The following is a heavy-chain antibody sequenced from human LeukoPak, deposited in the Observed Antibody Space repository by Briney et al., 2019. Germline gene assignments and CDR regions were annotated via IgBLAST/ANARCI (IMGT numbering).Heavy chain of an antibody. CDR2: IRSRAYGGTT. CDR1: GFTFSSYA. J-gene: IGHJ4*02. Sequence: GRSLRLSCAASGFTFSSYAMSWVRQAPGKGLEWVALIRSRAYGGTTEYAASVKGRFIMARDDSKSIAYLEMNSLKSGDTAVYYCTRGAWPIDYWGQGALVTVSS. CDR3: TRGAWPIDY. D-gene: IGHD5-12*01. V-gene: IGHV3-49*04.